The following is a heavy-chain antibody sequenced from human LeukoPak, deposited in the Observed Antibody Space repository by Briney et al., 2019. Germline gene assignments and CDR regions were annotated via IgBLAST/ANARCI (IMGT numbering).Heavy chain of an antibody. V-gene: IGHV3-23*01. D-gene: IGHD5-18*01. CDR2: IGATGAGT. J-gene: IGHJ5*02. Sequence: RGSLRLSCAASGFTFSSHVMSWVRQAPGKGLEWVSAIGATGAGTYYADSVKGRFTISRDNSKNTLYLQMNSLRAEDTAVYYCANRVGYSYGAWGQGTLVTVSS. CDR1: GFTFSSHV. CDR3: ANRVGYSYGA.